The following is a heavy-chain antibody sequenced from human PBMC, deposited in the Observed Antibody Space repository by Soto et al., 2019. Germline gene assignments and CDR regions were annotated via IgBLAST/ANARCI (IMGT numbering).Heavy chain of an antibody. CDR2: ISAYNGNT. D-gene: IGHD2-15*01. CDR3: ARDDGVVVAATLGWFDP. CDR1: GYTFTSYG. Sequence: QVQLVQSGAEVKKPGASVKVSCKASGYTFTSYGISWVRQAPGQGLEWMGWISAYNGNTNYAQKLQGRVTMTTDTSTSTAYMELRSLRSDDTAGYYCARDDGVVVAATLGWFDPWGQGTLVTVSS. V-gene: IGHV1-18*01. J-gene: IGHJ5*02.